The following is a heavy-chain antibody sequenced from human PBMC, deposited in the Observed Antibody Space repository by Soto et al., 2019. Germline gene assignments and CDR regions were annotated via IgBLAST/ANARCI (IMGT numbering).Heavy chain of an antibody. D-gene: IGHD2-15*01. V-gene: IGHV1-8*01. CDR3: ARALYCSGGTCSDS. CDR1: GYTFTPHD. Sequence: QVQLVQSGAEVKRPGASVKVSCKASGYTFTPHDINWVRQATGQGLEWMGRMNPNSGYIDFAQRFQGRLTMTTNTSISTAFMELSSLRSEDTAIYYCARALYCSGGTCSDSWGQGTLVIVSS. CDR2: MNPNSGYI. J-gene: IGHJ4*02.